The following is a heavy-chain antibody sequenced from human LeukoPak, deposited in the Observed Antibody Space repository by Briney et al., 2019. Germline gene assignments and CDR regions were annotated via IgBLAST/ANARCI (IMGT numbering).Heavy chain of an antibody. D-gene: IGHD2-2*01. CDR2: ISWNSGSI. Sequence: GRSLRLSCAASGFTFDDYAMHWVRQAPGKGLEWVSGISWNSGSIGYADSVKGRFTISRDNAKNSLYLQMNSLRAEDTALYYCAKDASWVVPSHFGYWGQGTLVTVSS. V-gene: IGHV3-9*01. CDR3: AKDASWVVPSHFGY. CDR1: GFTFDDYA. J-gene: IGHJ4*02.